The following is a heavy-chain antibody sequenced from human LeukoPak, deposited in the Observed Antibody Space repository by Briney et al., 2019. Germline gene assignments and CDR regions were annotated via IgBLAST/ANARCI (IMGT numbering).Heavy chain of an antibody. Sequence: ASVKVSCKASGYTFTGYYMHWVRQAPGQGLEWVGWINPNSGGTNYAQKFRGRVTMTRDTSISTAYMELSRLRSDDTAVYYCARGKNYYDSSSLFGYWGQGTLVTVSS. CDR1: GYTFTGYY. J-gene: IGHJ4*02. CDR2: INPNSGGT. V-gene: IGHV1-2*02. D-gene: IGHD3-22*01. CDR3: ARGKNYYDSSSLFGY.